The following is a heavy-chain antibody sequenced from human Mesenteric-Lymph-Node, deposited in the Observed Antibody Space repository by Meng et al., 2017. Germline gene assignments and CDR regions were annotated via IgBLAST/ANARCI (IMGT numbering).Heavy chain of an antibody. CDR1: GYTFIDYG. Sequence: SVKVSCKSSGYTFIDYGFHWVRQAPGQGLEWMGGIIPIFGTANYAQKFQGRVTITADESTSTAYMELSSLRSEDTAVYYCAKEKTSGSGLDFDYWGPGTLVTVSS. CDR3: AKEKTSGSGLDFDY. CDR2: IIPIFGTA. V-gene: IGHV1-69*13. J-gene: IGHJ4*02. D-gene: IGHD3-10*01.